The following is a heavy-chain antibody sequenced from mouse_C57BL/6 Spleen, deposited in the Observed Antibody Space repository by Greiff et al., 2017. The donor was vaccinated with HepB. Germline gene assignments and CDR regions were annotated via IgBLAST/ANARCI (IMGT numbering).Heavy chain of an antibody. CDR2: IDPSDSYT. J-gene: IGHJ4*01. D-gene: IGHD2-2*01. V-gene: IGHV1-69*01. Sequence: VQLQQPGAELVIPGASVKLSCKASGYTFTSYWMHWVKQRPGQGLEWIGEIDPSDSYTNYNQKFKGKSTLTVDKSSSTAYMQLSSLTSEDSAVYYCARGSYGYGRYALDYWGQGTSVTVSS. CDR3: ARGSYGYGRYALDY. CDR1: GYTFTSYW.